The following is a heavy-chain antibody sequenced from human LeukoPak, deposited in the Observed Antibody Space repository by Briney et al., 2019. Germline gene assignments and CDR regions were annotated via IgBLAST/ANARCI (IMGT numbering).Heavy chain of an antibody. CDR1: GFTFSDHY. D-gene: IGHD3-10*01. CDR2: IRNKANSYTT. Sequence: GGSLRLSCAASGFTFSDHYIDWVRQAPGKGLEWVGRIRNKANSYTTEYAASVKGRFTISRDDSNKSVYLQMNSLKTEDTAVYYCARDSASLDYWGQGTQVTVSS. J-gene: IGHJ4*02. CDR3: ARDSASLDY. V-gene: IGHV3-72*01.